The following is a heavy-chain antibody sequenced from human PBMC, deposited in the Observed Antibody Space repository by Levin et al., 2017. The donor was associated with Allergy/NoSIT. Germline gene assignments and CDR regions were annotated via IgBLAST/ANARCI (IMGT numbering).Heavy chain of an antibody. CDR3: ARLTFFDVFAGYYFDY. J-gene: IGHJ4*02. CDR1: GVSIRSGDYY. V-gene: IGHV4-30-4*01. CDR2: IYFSGNA. Sequence: SQTLSLTCNVSGVSIRSGDYYWSWIRQAPGRGLEWIGHIYFSGNAHYSPSLKSRLSISVDTSKNQFALNLSSVTAADTAVYFCARLTFFDVFAGYYFDYWGQGVLLTVSS. D-gene: IGHD3-9*01.